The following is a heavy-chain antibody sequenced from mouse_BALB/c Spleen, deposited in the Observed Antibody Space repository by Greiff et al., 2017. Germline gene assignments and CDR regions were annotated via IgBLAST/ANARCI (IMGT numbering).Heavy chain of an antibody. CDR1: GYSFTSYW. CDR3: NYGYYAMDY. D-gene: IGHD1-2*01. V-gene: IGHV1-5*01. CDR2: IYPGNSET. J-gene: IGHJ4*01. Sequence: VQLQQSGTVLARPGASVKMSCKASGYSFTSYWMHWVKQRPGQGLEWIGAIYPGNSETSYNQKFKGKAKLTAVTSASTAYMELSSLTNEDSAVYYCNYGYYAMDYWGQGTSVTVSS.